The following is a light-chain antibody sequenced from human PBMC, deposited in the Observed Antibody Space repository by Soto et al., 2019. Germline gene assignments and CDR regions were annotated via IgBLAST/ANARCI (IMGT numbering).Light chain of an antibody. CDR1: KNISHY. Sequence: DIQMTQSPSPLSASVGDRVTITCRASKNISHYLNWYQQTPGKAPKLLIYVASRLQSGVPSRFSGSGYGTHFTLTINSLQPEDFSTYYCQQSYSTVLTFGPGTKVDVK. CDR3: QQSYSTVLT. V-gene: IGKV1-39*01. CDR2: VAS. J-gene: IGKJ3*01.